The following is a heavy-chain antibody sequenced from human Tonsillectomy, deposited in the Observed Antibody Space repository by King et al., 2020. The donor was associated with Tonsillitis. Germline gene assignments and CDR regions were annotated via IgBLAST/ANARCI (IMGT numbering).Heavy chain of an antibody. Sequence: DVQLVESGGGLVQPGGSLRLSCAASGFTFSSYWMNWVRQAPGKGLEWVANIKQDGSEKYYVDSVKGRFTISRDNAKNSLYLQMNSLRAEDTAVYYCARDRGTYYDFWSGYSNWGQGTLVTVSS. V-gene: IGHV3-7*03. CDR3: ARDRGTYYDFWSGYSN. CDR2: IKQDGSEK. J-gene: IGHJ4*02. CDR1: GFTFSSYW. D-gene: IGHD3-3*01.